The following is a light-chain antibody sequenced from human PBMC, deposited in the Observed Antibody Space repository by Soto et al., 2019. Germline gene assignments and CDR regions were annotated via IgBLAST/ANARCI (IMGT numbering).Light chain of an antibody. CDR2: KAS. CDR3: QQYNSWT. Sequence: DIQMTQSPSTLSASVGDRVTITCRASQGISRWLAWYQQKPGKAPKLLIYKASSLESGVASRFNGSGSGTEFTLTISSLQPDDFATYYCQQYNSWTFGQGTKVEIK. V-gene: IGKV1-5*03. CDR1: QGISRW. J-gene: IGKJ1*01.